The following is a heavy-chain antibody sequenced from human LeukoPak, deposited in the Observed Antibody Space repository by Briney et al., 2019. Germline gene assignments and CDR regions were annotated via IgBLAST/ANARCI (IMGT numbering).Heavy chain of an antibody. CDR2: ISYDGSNK. Sequence: GGSPRLSCAASGFTFSSYAMHWVRQAPGKGLEWVAVISYDGSNKYYADSVKGRFTISRDNSKNTLYLQMNSLRAEDTAVYYCARPPVTYYYYYYMDVWGKGTTVTVSS. D-gene: IGHD4-17*01. V-gene: IGHV3-30*01. CDR3: ARPPVTYYYYYYMDV. J-gene: IGHJ6*03. CDR1: GFTFSSYA.